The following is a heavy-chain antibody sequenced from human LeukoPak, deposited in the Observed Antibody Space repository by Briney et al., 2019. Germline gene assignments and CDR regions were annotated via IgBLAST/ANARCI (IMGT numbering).Heavy chain of an antibody. J-gene: IGHJ4*02. Sequence: PGGSLRLSCTTSGFTLGDYAMSWVRQAPGKGREWVSFIRRKAHGGTTEYAASVTGRSSSSRDDSTSIAYLQMNSLKSEDTAVQCCSRVTYYYDDSDYFYFDSWGQGSLVTVSS. V-gene: IGHV3-49*04. D-gene: IGHD3-22*01. CDR2: IRRKAHGGTT. CDR1: GFTLGDYA. CDR3: SRVTYYYDDSDYFYFDS.